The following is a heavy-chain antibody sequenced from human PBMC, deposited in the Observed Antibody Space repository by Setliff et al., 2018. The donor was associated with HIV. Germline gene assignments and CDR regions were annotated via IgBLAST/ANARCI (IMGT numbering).Heavy chain of an antibody. V-gene: IGHV1-24*01. CDR1: GYTLTELS. D-gene: IGHD6-13*01. J-gene: IGHJ1*01. CDR2: FDPEDGET. CDR3: ATDHGYSSTWYSESFQH. Sequence: ASVKVSCKLSGYTLTELSIHWVRQAPGKGLEWMANFDPEDGETFYAQKFQGRLTMTEDTSTDTAYMELSSLRSDDTAMYYCATDHGYSSTWYSESFQHWGQGTVVTVSS.